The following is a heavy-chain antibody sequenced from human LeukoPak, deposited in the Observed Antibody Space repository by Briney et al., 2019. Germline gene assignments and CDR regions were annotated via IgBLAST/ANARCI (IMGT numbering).Heavy chain of an antibody. J-gene: IGHJ4*02. V-gene: IGHV3-23*01. Sequence: GGSLRLSCAASGFTFSSYAMRWVRQAPGKGLEWVSAISGSGGSTYYADSVKGRFTISRDNSKNTLYLQMNSLRAEDTAVYYCAKEGYDSSGYYPVYWGQGTLVTVSS. CDR1: GFTFSSYA. CDR2: ISGSGGST. D-gene: IGHD3-22*01. CDR3: AKEGYDSSGYYPVY.